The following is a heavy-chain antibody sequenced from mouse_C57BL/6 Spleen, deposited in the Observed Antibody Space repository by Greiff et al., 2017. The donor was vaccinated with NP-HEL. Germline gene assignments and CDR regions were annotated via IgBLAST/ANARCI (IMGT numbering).Heavy chain of an antibody. D-gene: IGHD4-1*01. CDR1: GFTFSSYA. CDR3: AREGGTDYFDY. J-gene: IGHJ2*01. CDR2: ISDGGSYT. Sequence: EVMLVESGGGLVKPGGSLKLSCAASGFTFSSYAMSWVRQTPEKRLEWVATISDGGSYTYYPDNVKGRFTISRDNAKNNLYLQMSHLKSEDTAMYYCAREGGTDYFDYWGQGTTLTVSS. V-gene: IGHV5-4*01.